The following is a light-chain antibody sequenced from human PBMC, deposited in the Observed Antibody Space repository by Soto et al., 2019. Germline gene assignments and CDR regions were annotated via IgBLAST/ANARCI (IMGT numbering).Light chain of an antibody. V-gene: IGLV3-21*04. CDR2: SDT. CDR1: NIGSKG. Sequence: SSELTQPPSVSVAPGKTASISCEANNIGSKGVHWYQQKPGQAPVLVIYSDTDLPPVIPERFSGSNSANLATLTISRVEAGDEADYYCQVWDSGSAHVVFGGGTKLTVL. CDR3: QVWDSGSAHVV. J-gene: IGLJ2*01.